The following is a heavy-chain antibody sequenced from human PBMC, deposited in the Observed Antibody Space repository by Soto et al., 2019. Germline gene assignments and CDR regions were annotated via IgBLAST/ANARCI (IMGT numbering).Heavy chain of an antibody. D-gene: IGHD4-17*01. CDR1: GYTFTNYY. J-gene: IGHJ4*02. V-gene: IGHV1-46*01. Sequence: ASGKVSCKASGYTFTNYYLHWVRQAPGQGLEWMGIINPSGGSTTYAQKFQGRVTVTRDTSTSTVYMELSSLRSDDTAVYYCARAYGGNPAPFDYWGQGTLVTVSS. CDR3: ARAYGGNPAPFDY. CDR2: INPSGGST.